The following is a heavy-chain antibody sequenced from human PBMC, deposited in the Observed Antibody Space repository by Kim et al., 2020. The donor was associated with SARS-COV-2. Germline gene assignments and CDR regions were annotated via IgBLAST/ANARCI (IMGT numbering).Heavy chain of an antibody. D-gene: IGHD6-13*01. CDR3: AKKEPGYSSSWTYFDY. V-gene: IGHV3-23*01. J-gene: IGHJ4*02. Sequence: DSGKGPFTTSRDTSKNTLYLQMNSLRAEDTAVYYCAKKEPGYSSSWTYFDYWGQGTLVTVSS.